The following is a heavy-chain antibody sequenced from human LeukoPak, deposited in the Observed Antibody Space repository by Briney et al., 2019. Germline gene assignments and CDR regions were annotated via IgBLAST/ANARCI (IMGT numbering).Heavy chain of an antibody. J-gene: IGHJ4*02. CDR3: ARDMGVTGYYFDY. D-gene: IGHD3-9*01. CDR1: GFTFSSYS. CDR2: ISSSSSYI. V-gene: IGHV3-21*01. Sequence: GGSLRLSCAASGFTFSSYSMNWVRQAPGKGLEWVSSISSSSSYIYYADSVKGRFTISRDNAKNSLYLQMNSLRAEDTAVYYCARDMGVTGYYFDYWGQGTLVTVSS.